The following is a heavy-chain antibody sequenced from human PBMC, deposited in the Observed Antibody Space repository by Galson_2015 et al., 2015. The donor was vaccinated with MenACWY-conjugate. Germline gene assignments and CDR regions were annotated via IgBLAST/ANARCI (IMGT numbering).Heavy chain of an antibody. D-gene: IGHD3-3*01. CDR1: GLTFSDYG. CDR2: IWYDGSNE. Sequence: SLRLSCAASGLTFSDYGMHWARQAPGKGLEWVAVIWYDGSNEYYADSVKGRFTISRDNSKNTLYLQMNSLRAEDTAVYYCARDDITIFGLVTLSGMDVWGQGTTVTVSS. CDR3: ARDDITIFGLVTLSGMDV. J-gene: IGHJ6*02. V-gene: IGHV3-33*01.